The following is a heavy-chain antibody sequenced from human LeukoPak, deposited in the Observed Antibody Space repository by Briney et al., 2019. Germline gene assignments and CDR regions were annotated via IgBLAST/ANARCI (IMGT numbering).Heavy chain of an antibody. J-gene: IGHJ4*02. CDR3: TTDPPRQYSGSYKPTDY. CDR1: GFTFSNAW. Sequence: GGSLRLSCAASGFTFSNAWMSWVRQAPGKGLEWVGRIKSKTDGGTTDYAAPVKGRFTISRDDSKNTLYLQMNSLKTEDTAVYYCTTDPPRQYSGSYKPTDYWGQGTLVTVSS. D-gene: IGHD1-26*01. V-gene: IGHV3-15*01. CDR2: IKSKTDGGTT.